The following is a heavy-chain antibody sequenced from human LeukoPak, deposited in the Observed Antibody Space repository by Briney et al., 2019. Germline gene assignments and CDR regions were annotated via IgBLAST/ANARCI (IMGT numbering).Heavy chain of an antibody. CDR2: IYSDGTT. D-gene: IGHD3-10*01. Sequence: GGSLRLSCAASGFTVSNNYMSWVRQAPGKKLEWVSDIYSDGTTFYADSVKGRFTISRDNSKNTLYLQMNSLRAEDTAVYYCAKIRAPWGQGTLVTVSS. V-gene: IGHV3-53*05. CDR1: GFTVSNNY. CDR3: AKIRAP. J-gene: IGHJ4*02.